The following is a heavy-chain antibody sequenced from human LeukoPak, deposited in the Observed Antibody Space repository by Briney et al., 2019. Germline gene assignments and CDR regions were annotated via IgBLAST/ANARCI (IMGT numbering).Heavy chain of an antibody. CDR3: ARTPPGIANAFYFDY. CDR1: GFTFSGSA. V-gene: IGHV3-73*01. Sequence: GGSLKLSCATSGFTFSGSAMHWVRQASGKGLEWVGRIRSKVANYATAYAASVKGSFTISRDDSENTAYLQMNSLKTEDTAVYYCARTPPGIANAFYFDYWGQGILVTASS. J-gene: IGHJ4*02. D-gene: IGHD6-13*01. CDR2: IRSKVANYAT.